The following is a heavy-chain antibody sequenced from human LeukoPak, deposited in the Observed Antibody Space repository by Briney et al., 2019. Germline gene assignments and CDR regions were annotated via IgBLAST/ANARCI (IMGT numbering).Heavy chain of an antibody. J-gene: IGHJ4*02. CDR1: GFTFSRYA. CDR3: ARAERNAGVFDY. CDR2: ISYDGSNK. Sequence: GRSLRLSCVASGFTFSRYAMHWVRQAPGKGLEWVAFISYDGSNKYYADSVKGRFTISRDNSKNTLFLQMNSLRAEDTAVYYCARAERNAGVFDYWGQGTLVIVPS. V-gene: IGHV3-30-3*01. D-gene: IGHD3-3*01.